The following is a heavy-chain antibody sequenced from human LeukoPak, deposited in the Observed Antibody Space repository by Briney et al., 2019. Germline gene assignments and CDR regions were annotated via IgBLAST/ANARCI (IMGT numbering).Heavy chain of an antibody. V-gene: IGHV4-59*05. Sequence: PSETLSLTCTVSGGSISSYYWSWIRQPPGKGLEWIGSIYYSGSTYYNPSLKSRVTISVDTSKNQFSLKLSSVTAADTAVYYCARRYSSSRDDYFDYWGQGTLVTVSS. CDR1: GGSISSYY. CDR2: IYYSGST. D-gene: IGHD6-6*01. J-gene: IGHJ4*02. CDR3: ARRYSSSRDDYFDY.